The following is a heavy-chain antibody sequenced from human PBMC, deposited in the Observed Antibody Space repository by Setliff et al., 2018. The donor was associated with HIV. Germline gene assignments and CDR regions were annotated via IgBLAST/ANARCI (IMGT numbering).Heavy chain of an antibody. D-gene: IGHD3-3*01. CDR2: IYTSGST. CDR1: GVSINSHY. J-gene: IGHJ4*02. V-gene: IGHV4-4*09. Sequence: SETLSLTCTVSGVSINSHYWSWIRQPPGKGLEWIGYIYTSGSTNFNPSLKSRGTISVDTSKNQFSLKLNSVTAADTAAYYCARHGDYNFWSGYYFDFWGQGTLVTVSS. CDR3: ARHGDYNFWSGYYFDF.